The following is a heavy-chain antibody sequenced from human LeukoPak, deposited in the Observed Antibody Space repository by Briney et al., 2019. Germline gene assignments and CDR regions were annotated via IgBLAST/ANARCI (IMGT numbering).Heavy chain of an antibody. V-gene: IGHV3-48*03. D-gene: IGHD5-18*01. J-gene: IGHJ4*02. CDR1: AFTFSNYE. CDR2: ISSGGSTI. Sequence: GGSLRLSCAASAFTFSNYEMNWVRQAPGKELEWVSFISSGGSTIYYVDSVKGRFTISRDNAKNSLYLQMNSLSAEDTAVYYCASGYSYGSDYWGQGTLVTVSS. CDR3: ASGYSYGSDY.